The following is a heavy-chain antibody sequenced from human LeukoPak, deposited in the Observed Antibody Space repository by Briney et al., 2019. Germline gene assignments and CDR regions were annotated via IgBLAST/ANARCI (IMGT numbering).Heavy chain of an antibody. V-gene: IGHV3-48*01. J-gene: IGHJ6*03. CDR1: GFTFSSYA. CDR3: ARIPDYDYVWGSYYYYYYMDV. D-gene: IGHD3-16*01. Sequence: GGSLSLSCAASGFTFSSYAMSWVRQAPGKGLEGVSYISRVSSTIYYADSVKGRFTISRDNAMNSLYLQMNSLRAEDTAVYYCARIPDYDYVWGSYYYYYYMDVWGKGTTVTVSS. CDR2: ISRVSSTI.